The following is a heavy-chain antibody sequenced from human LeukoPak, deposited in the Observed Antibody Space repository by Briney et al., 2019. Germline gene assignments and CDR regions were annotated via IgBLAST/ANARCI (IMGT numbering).Heavy chain of an antibody. CDR3: ARGVGTGRWLQFPSYFDY. Sequence: PSETLSLTCTVSGDSISSYYWSWIRQPPGKGLEWIGYIYYSGSTNYNPSLKSRVTISVDTSKNQFSLKLSSVTAADTAVYYCARGVGTGRWLQFPSYFDYWGQGTLVTVSS. D-gene: IGHD5-24*01. CDR1: GDSISSYY. CDR2: IYYSGST. V-gene: IGHV4-59*12. J-gene: IGHJ4*02.